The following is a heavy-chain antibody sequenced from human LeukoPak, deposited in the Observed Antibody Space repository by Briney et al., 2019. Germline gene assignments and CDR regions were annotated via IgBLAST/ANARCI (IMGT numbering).Heavy chain of an antibody. V-gene: IGHV3-30*02. Sequence: PGGSLRLSCVASGFTLNTYGMHWVRQAPGKGLEWVSFIRYDGSDKFYGDSVKGRFTTSRDNSKNTLYLQMSRLRVEDTAVYYCAKDLDCSGGTCHKAFDCWGQGTLVTVSS. CDR2: IRYDGSDK. D-gene: IGHD2-15*01. CDR1: GFTLNTYG. J-gene: IGHJ4*02. CDR3: AKDLDCSGGTCHKAFDC.